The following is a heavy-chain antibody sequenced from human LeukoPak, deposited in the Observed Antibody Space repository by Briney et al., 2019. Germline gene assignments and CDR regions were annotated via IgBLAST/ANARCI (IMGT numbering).Heavy chain of an antibody. CDR2: IYYSGST. J-gene: IGHJ4*02. CDR3: ARDMDSSGWYFGYFDY. Sequence: SETLSLTCTVSGGSISSSSYYWGWIRQPPGKGLEWIGSIYYSGSTYYNPSLKSRVTTSVDTSKNQFSLKLSSVTAADTAVYYCARDMDSSGWYFGYFDYWGQGTLVTVSS. D-gene: IGHD6-19*01. CDR1: GGSISSSSYY. V-gene: IGHV4-39*07.